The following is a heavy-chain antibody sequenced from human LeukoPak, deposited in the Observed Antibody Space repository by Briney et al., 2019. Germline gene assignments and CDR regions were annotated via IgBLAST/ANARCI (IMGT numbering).Heavy chain of an antibody. CDR3: ARANGDYFDY. CDR1: GFTFSSYG. Sequence: GGSLRLSCAASGFTFSSYGMHWVRQAPGKGLEWVAFIRYDGSNKYYADSVKGRFTISRDNSKNTLYLQMNSLRAEDTAVYYCARANGDYFDYWGQGTLVTVSS. J-gene: IGHJ4*02. D-gene: IGHD4-17*01. CDR2: IRYDGSNK. V-gene: IGHV3-30*02.